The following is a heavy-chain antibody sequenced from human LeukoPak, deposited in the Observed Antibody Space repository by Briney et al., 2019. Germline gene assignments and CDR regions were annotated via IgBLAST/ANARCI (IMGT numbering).Heavy chain of an antibody. D-gene: IGHD1-26*01. Sequence: ASVKVSCKASGYTFAAYYMYWVRQAPGQGLEWMGWIRPNSGVTNYTQKFQGRVTMTRDTSISTAYLQWSSLKASDTAMYYCARHRSRWDLPDYWGQGTLVTVSS. J-gene: IGHJ4*02. CDR1: GYTFAAYY. CDR3: ARHRSRWDLPDY. CDR2: IRPNSGVT. V-gene: IGHV1-2*02.